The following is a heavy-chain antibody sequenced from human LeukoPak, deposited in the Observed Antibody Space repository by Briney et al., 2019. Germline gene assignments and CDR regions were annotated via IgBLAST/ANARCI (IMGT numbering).Heavy chain of an antibody. CDR2: IYYSGST. V-gene: IGHV4-30-4*07. CDR1: GGSISSGGYS. D-gene: IGHD3-9*01. CDR3: ARANYDILTGYYNRLDY. J-gene: IGHJ4*02. Sequence: SETLSLTCAVSGGSISSGGYSWSWIRQPPGKGLEWIGYIYYSGSTYYNPSLKSRVTISVDTSKNQFSLKLSSVTAADTAVYYCARANYDILTGYYNRLDYWGQGTLVTVSS.